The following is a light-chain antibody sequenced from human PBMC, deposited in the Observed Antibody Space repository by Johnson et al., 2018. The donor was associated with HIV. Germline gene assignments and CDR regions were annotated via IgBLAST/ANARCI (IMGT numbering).Light chain of an antibody. CDR1: SSNIGNNY. CDR3: GTWASSLSAGV. V-gene: IGLV1-51*01. Sequence: QSVLTQPPSVSAAPGQKVTISCSGSSSNIGNNYVSWYKQLPGTAPKLLIYDNNKRPSGIPDRFSGSKSGTSATLGITGLQTGDEADYYCGTWASSLSAGVFGPRTTVTVL. J-gene: IGLJ1*01. CDR2: DNN.